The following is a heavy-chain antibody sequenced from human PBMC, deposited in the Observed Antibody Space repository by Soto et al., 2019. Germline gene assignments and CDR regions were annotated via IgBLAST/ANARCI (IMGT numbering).Heavy chain of an antibody. CDR1: GGSFSGYY. CDR2: INHSGST. V-gene: IGHV4-34*01. J-gene: IGHJ5*02. Sequence: SETLSLTCAVYGGSFSGYYWSWIRQPPGKGLEWIGEINHSGSTNYNPSLKSRVTISVDTSKNQFSLKLSSVTAADTAVYYCAARYYDFWSGSNWFDPWGQGTLVTVSS. D-gene: IGHD3-3*01. CDR3: AARYYDFWSGSNWFDP.